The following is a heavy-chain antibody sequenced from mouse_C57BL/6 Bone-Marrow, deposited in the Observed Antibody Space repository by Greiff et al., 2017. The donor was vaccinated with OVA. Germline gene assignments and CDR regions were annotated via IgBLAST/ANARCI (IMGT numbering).Heavy chain of an antibody. CDR3: GRDERRGAWFAY. CDR1: GFTFSSYA. J-gene: IGHJ3*01. V-gene: IGHV5-4*01. Sequence: EVMLVESGGGLVKPGGSLKLSCAASGFTFSSYAMSWVRQTPEKRLEWVATISDGGSYTYYPDNVKGRFTISRANAKNNLYLQMGHLKSEDTAMYYCGRDERRGAWFAYWGQGTLVTVSA. D-gene: IGHD2-12*01. CDR2: ISDGGSYT.